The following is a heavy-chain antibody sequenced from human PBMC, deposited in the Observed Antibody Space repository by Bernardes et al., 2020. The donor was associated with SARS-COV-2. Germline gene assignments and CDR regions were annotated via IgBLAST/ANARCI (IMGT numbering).Heavy chain of an antibody. Sequence: GGSLRLSCSASGFTFNTYAMPWVRQAPGKGLECVSAITNAGRTYYVDSVKGRLTISIDNSKNTLYMQMNSLRAEDTAVEYCAKNSGSIFWLQQARPLDYLGQGTLVTVAS. D-gene: IGHD3-22*01. CDR1: GFTFNTYA. V-gene: IGHV3-23*01. CDR2: ITNAGRT. J-gene: IGHJ4*02. CDR3: AKNSGSIFWLQQARPLDY.